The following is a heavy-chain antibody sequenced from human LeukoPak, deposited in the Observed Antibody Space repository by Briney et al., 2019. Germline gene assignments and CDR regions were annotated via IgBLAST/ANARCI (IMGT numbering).Heavy chain of an antibody. CDR3: ARIDIVVVPAASARSGWFDP. Sequence: PSETLSLTCTVSAASISSSSHHWGWIRQSPGKGLEWIGSVYYGRTTYYSPSLDSRVTISLDTSANQFSLQLNSVTAADTAVYYCARIDIVVVPAASARSGWFDPWGQGTLVTVSS. CDR1: AASISSSSHH. CDR2: VYYGRTT. D-gene: IGHD2-2*01. V-gene: IGHV4-39*01. J-gene: IGHJ5*02.